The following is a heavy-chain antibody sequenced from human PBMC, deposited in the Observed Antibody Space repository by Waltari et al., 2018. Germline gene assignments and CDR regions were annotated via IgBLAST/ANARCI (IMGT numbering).Heavy chain of an antibody. CDR3: ARLMIVVLKPGRAFDI. Sequence: EVQLVESGGGLVQPGGSLRLSCAASGFTFSSYEMTWVRQAPGKGLEWVSYISSSGSTIYYADSVKGRFTISRDNAKNSLYLQMNSLRAEDTAVYYCARLMIVVLKPGRAFDIWGQGTMVTVSS. V-gene: IGHV3-48*03. CDR2: ISSSGSTI. J-gene: IGHJ3*02. D-gene: IGHD3-22*01. CDR1: GFTFSSYE.